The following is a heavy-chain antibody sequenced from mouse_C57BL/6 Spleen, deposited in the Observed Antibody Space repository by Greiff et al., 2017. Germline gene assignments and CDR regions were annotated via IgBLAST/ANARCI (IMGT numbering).Heavy chain of an antibody. D-gene: IGHD1-1*02. V-gene: IGHV1-26*01. Sequence: VQLQQSGPELVKPGASVKISCKASGYTFTDYYMNWVKQCHGKSLEWIGDINPHNGGTSYNQKFKGKATLTVDKSSSTAYMELRSLTSEDSAGYYCARGVGYYAMDYWGQGTSVTVSS. CDR1: GYTFTDYY. CDR3: ARGVGYYAMDY. CDR2: INPHNGGT. J-gene: IGHJ4*01.